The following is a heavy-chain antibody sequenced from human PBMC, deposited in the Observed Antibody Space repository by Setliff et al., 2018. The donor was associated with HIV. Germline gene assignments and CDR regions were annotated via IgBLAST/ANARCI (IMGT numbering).Heavy chain of an antibody. D-gene: IGHD6-19*01. J-gene: IGHJ6*04. CDR2: ISGRVGST. Sequence: GGSLRLSCAASGFTFSSYGIHWVSPAPGKGLEWVASISGRVGSTNYADFGEGRFTISRDNSKGMLYLQMDRLRVDDTGVYFCASDPGWVSFSYADAWGKGTTVTAPQ. V-gene: IGHV3-23*01. CDR1: GFTFSSYG. CDR3: ASDPGWVSFSYADA.